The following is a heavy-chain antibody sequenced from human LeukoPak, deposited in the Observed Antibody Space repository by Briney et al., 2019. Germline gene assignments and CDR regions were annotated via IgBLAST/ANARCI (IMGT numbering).Heavy chain of an antibody. CDR1: GFTFSRYN. J-gene: IGHJ4*02. Sequence: GGSLRLSCAASGFTFSRYNMNWVRQAPGKGLEGVSSSSSSSSYIYYADSLKGRFTISRVNAKNSLDLQMNSRRAEDTAGYYCAREYSSSSFDYWGQGTLVTVSS. CDR3: AREYSSSSFDY. V-gene: IGHV3-21*01. CDR2: SSSSSSYI. D-gene: IGHD6-6*01.